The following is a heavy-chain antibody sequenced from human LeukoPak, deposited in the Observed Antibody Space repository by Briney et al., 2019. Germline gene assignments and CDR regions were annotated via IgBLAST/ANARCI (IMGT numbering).Heavy chain of an antibody. CDR3: AKDADTATIIYWYFDL. D-gene: IGHD5-18*01. Sequence: GGSLRLSCAASGFTVSSSYMSWVRQAPGKGLEWVSIISSAGTTYYADSVKGRFTISRDNSKNTLYLQMSSLRAGDTAMYYCAKDADTATIIYWYFDLWGRGTLVTVSS. J-gene: IGHJ2*01. CDR2: ISSAGTT. V-gene: IGHV3-66*01. CDR1: GFTVSSSY.